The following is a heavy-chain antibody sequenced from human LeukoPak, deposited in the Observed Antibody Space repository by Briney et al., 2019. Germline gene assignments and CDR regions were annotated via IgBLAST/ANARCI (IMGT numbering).Heavy chain of an antibody. V-gene: IGHV1-2*04. D-gene: IGHD4-17*01. CDR1: GYTFTGYY. CDR2: INPNSGGT. J-gene: IGHJ6*02. Sequence: ASVKVSCKASGYTFTGYYMHWVRQAPGQWPEWMGWINPNSGGTNYAQEFQGWVTMTRDTSISTAYMELSRLRSDDTAVYYCARDQHDYGRWDYGMDVWGQGTTVTVSS. CDR3: ARDQHDYGRWDYGMDV.